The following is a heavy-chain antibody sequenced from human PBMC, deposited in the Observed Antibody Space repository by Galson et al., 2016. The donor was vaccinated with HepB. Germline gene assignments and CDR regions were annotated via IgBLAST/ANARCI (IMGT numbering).Heavy chain of an antibody. J-gene: IGHJ5*02. D-gene: IGHD3-10*01. Sequence: SVKVSCKASGYTFSGHGIAWVRQAPGQGLEWMGYISPYNGNTDYAQYFQGRITMTTDASTSTAYMEVRSLKSDDTAVYYCARSGIIRVNWFDPWGQGTLVIVSS. CDR2: ISPYNGNT. V-gene: IGHV1-18*01. CDR3: ARSGIIRVNWFDP. CDR1: GYTFSGHG.